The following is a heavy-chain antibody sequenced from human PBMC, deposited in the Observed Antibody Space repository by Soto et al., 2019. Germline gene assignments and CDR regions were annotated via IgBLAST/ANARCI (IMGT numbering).Heavy chain of an antibody. J-gene: IGHJ4*02. CDR1: GYAYRIYA. CDR2: ISTYNHDT. V-gene: IGHV1-18*01. Sequence: RASVKVSCKTSGYAYRIYAITWVRQAPGQGLEWMGWISTYNHDTRYAQRFQGRLSMATDTSTSTAYMELRSLTSDDTAVYYCARRYGSCFDYWGQGTLVTVSS. CDR3: ARRYGSCFDY. D-gene: IGHD5-18*01.